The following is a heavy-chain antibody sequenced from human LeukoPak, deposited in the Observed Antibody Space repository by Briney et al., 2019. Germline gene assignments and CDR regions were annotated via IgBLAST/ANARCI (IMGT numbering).Heavy chain of an antibody. V-gene: IGHV1-18*01. CDR3: ARDLVHHRLLATNYNWFDP. CDR2: INTYNGNT. CDR1: GYIFTSYG. Sequence: ASVKVSCKASGYIFTSYGISWGRQAPGQGVEWMGWINTYNGNTKYIQKLQGRVTMTTDTSTSTAYMELRSLRSDDTAVYYCARDLVHHRLLATNYNWFDPWGQGTLVTVSS. D-gene: IGHD2-8*01. J-gene: IGHJ5*02.